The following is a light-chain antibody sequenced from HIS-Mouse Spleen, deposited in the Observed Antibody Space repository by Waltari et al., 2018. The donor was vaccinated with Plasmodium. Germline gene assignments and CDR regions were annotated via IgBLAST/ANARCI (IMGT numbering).Light chain of an antibody. V-gene: IGLV1-47*01. CDR2: RNN. Sequence: QSVLTQPPSASGTPGQRVTSTCSGSSSNSGSNYVYWYQQLPGTAPKLLIYRNNQRPSGVPDRFSGSKSGTSASLAISGLRSEDEADYYCAAWDDSLSGRVFGGGTKLTVL. CDR1: SSNSGSNY. CDR3: AAWDDSLSGRV. J-gene: IGLJ3*02.